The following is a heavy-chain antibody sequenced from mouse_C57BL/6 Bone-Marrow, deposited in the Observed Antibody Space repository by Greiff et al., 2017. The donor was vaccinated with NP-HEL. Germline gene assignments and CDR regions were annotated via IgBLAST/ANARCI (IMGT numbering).Heavy chain of an antibody. D-gene: IGHD1-1*02. J-gene: IGHJ2*01. CDR1: GYTFTNYW. CDR2: IYPGGGYT. V-gene: IGHV1-63*01. Sequence: QVQLKESGAELVRPGTSVKMSCKASGYTFTNYWIGWAKQRPGHGLEWIGDIYPGGGYTNYNEKFKGKATLTADKSSSTAYMQFSSLTSEDSAIYYCARGGGLWYFDYWAQGTTLTVSS. CDR3: ARGGGLWYFDY.